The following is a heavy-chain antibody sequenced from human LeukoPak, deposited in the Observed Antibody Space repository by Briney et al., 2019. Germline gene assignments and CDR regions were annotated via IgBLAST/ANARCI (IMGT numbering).Heavy chain of an antibody. J-gene: IGHJ4*02. V-gene: IGHV3-48*01. CDR2: ISSSSSTI. CDR1: GFTFSSYA. Sequence: PGGSLRLSCAASGFTFSSYAMSWVRQAPGKGLEWVSYISSSSSTIYYADSVKGRFTISRDNAKNSLYLQMNSLRAEDTAVYYCAREAGAGIVATTNFDYWGQGTLVTVSS. D-gene: IGHD5-12*01. CDR3: AREAGAGIVATTNFDY.